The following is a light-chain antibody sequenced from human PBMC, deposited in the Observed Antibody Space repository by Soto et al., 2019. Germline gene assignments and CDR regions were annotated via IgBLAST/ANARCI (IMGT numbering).Light chain of an antibody. CDR1: QSVGSY. V-gene: IGKV3-11*01. CDR2: DAS. Sequence: EIVLTQSPATLSLSPGERATLSCRASQSVGSYLAWYQQKPGQAPRLLIYDASNRATGIPARFSGSGSGTDFTLTISSLEPEDFAVYYCHQRSDWPSTFGQGTKLEIK. CDR3: HQRSDWPST. J-gene: IGKJ2*01.